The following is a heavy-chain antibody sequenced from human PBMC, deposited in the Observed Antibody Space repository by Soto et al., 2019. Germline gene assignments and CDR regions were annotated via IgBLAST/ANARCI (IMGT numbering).Heavy chain of an antibody. D-gene: IGHD3-3*01. Sequence: GESLKISCKGSGYSFSSYWIGWVRQMPGKGLEWMGIIYPGDSDIRYSPSFQGQVTISADKSINIAYLQWSSLKASDTAKYYCARLRFLEWLLFRDAFDIWGQGTMVTVSS. V-gene: IGHV5-51*01. CDR1: GYSFSSYW. CDR2: IYPGDSDI. J-gene: IGHJ3*02. CDR3: ARLRFLEWLLFRDAFDI.